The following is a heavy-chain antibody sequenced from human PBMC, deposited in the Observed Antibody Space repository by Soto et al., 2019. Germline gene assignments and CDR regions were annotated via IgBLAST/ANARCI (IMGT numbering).Heavy chain of an antibody. Sequence: QVQLQESGPGLVKPSGTLSLTCAVSGGSISSHNWWSWVRQSPGKGLEWIGEIYHSGSTNYNPSLKRRVSISVDKSKNQFSLKLSSVTAADTAVYYCAREDCISSTCPYGVDVWGQGTTVTVSS. CDR2: IYHSGST. V-gene: IGHV4-4*02. D-gene: IGHD2-2*01. CDR3: AREDCISSTCPYGVDV. J-gene: IGHJ6*02. CDR1: GGSISSHNW.